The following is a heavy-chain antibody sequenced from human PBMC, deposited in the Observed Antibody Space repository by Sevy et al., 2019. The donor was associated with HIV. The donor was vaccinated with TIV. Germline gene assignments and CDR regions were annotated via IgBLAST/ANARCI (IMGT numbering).Heavy chain of an antibody. J-gene: IGHJ6*02. V-gene: IGHV3-30*18. CDR3: ANAYSGSYSHSYLYALDV. Sequence: GGSLRLTCTGSGFSFSYYGIHWVRQAPGKGLDWVALFSHDGINEYYADSVKGRFTISRDNSKNTAYLEMNRLRNEDTAIYFCANAYSGSYSHSYLYALDVWGQGTTVTVSS. D-gene: IGHD1-26*01. CDR1: GFSFSYYG. CDR2: FSHDGINE.